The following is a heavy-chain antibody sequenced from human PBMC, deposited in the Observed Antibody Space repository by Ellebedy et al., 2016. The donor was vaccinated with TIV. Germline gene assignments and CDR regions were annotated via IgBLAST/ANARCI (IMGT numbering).Heavy chain of an antibody. CDR1: RVSITDPTYY. CDR3: ARHLRYSDWRILDL. Sequence: MPSETLSLTCTVSRVSITDPTYYWAWLRQPPGKGLDWLGTIFHSGTTYKSPALSSRGSMSVDTSRNQFSLALTSVTAADTAGYYCARHLRYSDWRILDLWGPGILVAVSS. CDR2: IFHSGTT. V-gene: IGHV4-39*01. D-gene: IGHD3-9*01. J-gene: IGHJ5*02.